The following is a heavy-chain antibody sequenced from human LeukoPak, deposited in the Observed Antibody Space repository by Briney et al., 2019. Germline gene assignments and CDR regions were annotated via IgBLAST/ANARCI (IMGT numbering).Heavy chain of an antibody. D-gene: IGHD3-10*01. CDR1: GGSFSGYY. V-gene: IGHV4-34*01. CDR3: ASAGNSGSYYQSLWDY. CDR2: INHSGST. J-gene: IGHJ4*02. Sequence: PSETLSLTCAVYGGSFSGYYWSWIRQPPGKGLEWIGEINHSGSTNYNPSPKSRVTISVDTSKNQFSLKLSSVTAADTAVYYCASAGNSGSYYQSLWDYWGQGTLVTVSS.